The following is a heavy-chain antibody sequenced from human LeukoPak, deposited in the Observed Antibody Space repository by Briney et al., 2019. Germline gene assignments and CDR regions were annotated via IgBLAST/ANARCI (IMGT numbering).Heavy chain of an antibody. Sequence: ASVKVSCKASGYTFTSYDINWVRQATGQGLEWMGWMNPNSGNTGYAQKFQGRVTLTRHTSISTAYMELSSLRSEDTAVYYCARGPRWLPFDYWGQGTLVTVSS. D-gene: IGHD5-24*01. CDR2: MNPNSGNT. V-gene: IGHV1-8*01. CDR3: ARGPRWLPFDY. CDR1: GYTFTSYD. J-gene: IGHJ4*02.